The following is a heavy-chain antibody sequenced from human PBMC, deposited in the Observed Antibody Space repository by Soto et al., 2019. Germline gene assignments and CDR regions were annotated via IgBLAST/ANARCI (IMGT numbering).Heavy chain of an antibody. J-gene: IGHJ4*02. Sequence: ASVKVSCKASGYTFTSYYMHWVRQAPGRGLEWMGIINPSGGSTSYAQKFQGRVTMTRDTSTSTVYMELSSLRSEDTAVYYCARASIAALFDYWGQGTLVTVSS. D-gene: IGHD6-6*01. CDR1: GYTFTSYY. CDR3: ARASIAALFDY. V-gene: IGHV1-46*01. CDR2: INPSGGST.